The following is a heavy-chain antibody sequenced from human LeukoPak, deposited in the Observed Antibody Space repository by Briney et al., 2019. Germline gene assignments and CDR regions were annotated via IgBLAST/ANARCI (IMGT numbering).Heavy chain of an antibody. V-gene: IGHV1-69*02. CDR3: ARPSGSYGRYYFDY. D-gene: IGHD1-26*01. J-gene: IGHJ4*02. Sequence: GASVKLSCKASGGTFSIDTTSWVRHAPAQGLEWRGSIIPILGIANYAQKFQGRVTITADKSTSTDYMEMSSPRSEETAVYYCARPSGSYGRYYFDYWGQGTLVTVSS. CDR1: GGTFSIDT. CDR2: IIPILGIA.